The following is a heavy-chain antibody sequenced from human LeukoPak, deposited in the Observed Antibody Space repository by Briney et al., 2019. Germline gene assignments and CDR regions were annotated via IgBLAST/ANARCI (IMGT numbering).Heavy chain of an antibody. CDR3: AKGTKEYCSGGTCYYFDY. V-gene: IGHV3-23*01. CDR1: GFTFSSSD. D-gene: IGHD2-15*01. Sequence: SGGSLRLSCAASGFTFSSSDMSWVRQAPGKGLEWVSGISGSGGRTYYTDSVKGRFTISRDTSKNTLYLQVSSLRAEDTAVYYCAKGTKEYCSGGTCYYFDYWGQGTLVTVSS. CDR2: ISGSGGRT. J-gene: IGHJ4*02.